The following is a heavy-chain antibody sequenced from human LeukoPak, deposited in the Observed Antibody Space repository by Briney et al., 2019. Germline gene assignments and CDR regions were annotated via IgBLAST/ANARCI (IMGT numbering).Heavy chain of an antibody. V-gene: IGHV4-59*01. J-gene: IGHJ6*02. CDR1: GGSISSYY. CDR2: IYYSGST. D-gene: IGHD2-2*01. Sequence: SETLSLTCTVSGGSISSYYWSWIRQPPGKGLEWIGYIYYSGSTNYNPSLKSRVTISVDTSKNQFSLKLSSVTAADTAVYYCARDQGYQLLPFYYYYGMDVWGQGTTVTVSS. CDR3: ARDQGYQLLPFYYYYGMDV.